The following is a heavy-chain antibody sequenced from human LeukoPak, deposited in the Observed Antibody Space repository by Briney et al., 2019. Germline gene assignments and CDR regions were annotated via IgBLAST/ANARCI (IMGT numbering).Heavy chain of an antibody. CDR1: GFTFSSYA. J-gene: IGHJ6*02. CDR3: AKNYESGRGVPYGMDV. V-gene: IGHV3-23*01. CDR2: IGSGSGGTT. D-gene: IGHD3-10*01. Sequence: GGSLRPSCAASGFTFSSYAMRWVRQAPGKGLEWVSAIGSGSGGTTIYADSVKGRFTISRDNSKNTLYLQMSSLRDEDTAVYYCAKNYESGRGVPYGMDVWGQGTTVTVSS.